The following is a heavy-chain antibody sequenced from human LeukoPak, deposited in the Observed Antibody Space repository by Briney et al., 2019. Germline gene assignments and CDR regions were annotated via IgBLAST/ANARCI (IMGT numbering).Heavy chain of an antibody. Sequence: GGSLRLSCAASGFTFSTYGMNWVRQAPGKGLEWVSGISPRGDITYYADSVKGRFTISRDNSKNSVYLQMNSLGVEDTAVYFCARNEAWLQYNYWGQGTLVTVSS. CDR3: ARNEAWLQYNY. D-gene: IGHD5-24*01. CDR2: ISPRGDIT. CDR1: GFTFSTYG. V-gene: IGHV3-23*01. J-gene: IGHJ4*02.